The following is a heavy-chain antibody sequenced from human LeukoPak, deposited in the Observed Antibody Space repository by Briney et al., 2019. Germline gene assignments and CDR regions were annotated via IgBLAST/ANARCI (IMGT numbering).Heavy chain of an antibody. CDR2: ISSSSSYI. CDR1: GFTFSSYS. V-gene: IGHV3-21*01. CDR3: ARDRLTTVTLYYMDV. J-gene: IGHJ6*03. Sequence: GGSLRLSCAASGFTFSSYSTNWVRQAPGKGLEWVSSISSSSSYIYYADSVKGRFTISRDNAKNSLYLQMNSLRAEDTAVYYCARDRLTTVTLYYMDVWGKGTTVTISS. D-gene: IGHD4-17*01.